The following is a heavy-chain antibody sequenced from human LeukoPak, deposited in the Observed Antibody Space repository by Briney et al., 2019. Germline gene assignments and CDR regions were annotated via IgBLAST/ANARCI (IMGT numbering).Heavy chain of an antibody. CDR2: IYHSGST. J-gene: IGHJ4*02. D-gene: IGHD3-3*01. CDR1: GYSISSSYY. Sequence: SATLSLTCTVSGYSISSSYYWGWIRQPPGKGLEWIGSIYHSGSTYYNPSLKSRVTISVDTSKNQFSLKLSSVTAADTAVYYCARDPNARRITIFGVAIKPSEYFDYWGQGTLVTVSS. CDR3: ARDPNARRITIFGVAIKPSEYFDY. V-gene: IGHV4-38-2*02.